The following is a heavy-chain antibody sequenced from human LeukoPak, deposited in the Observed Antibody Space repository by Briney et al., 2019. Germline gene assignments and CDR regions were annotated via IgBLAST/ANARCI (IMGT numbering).Heavy chain of an antibody. CDR2: IYYSGST. J-gene: IGHJ3*02. V-gene: IGHV4-59*01. Sequence: SETLSLTCTVSGGSISSYYWSWIRQPPGKGLEWIGYIYYSGSTNYNPSLKSRVTISVDTSKNQFSLKLSSVTAADTAVYYCARGHYYDSSGYYPWAFDIWGQGTMVTVSS. CDR3: ARGHYYDSSGYYPWAFDI. D-gene: IGHD3-22*01. CDR1: GGSISSYY.